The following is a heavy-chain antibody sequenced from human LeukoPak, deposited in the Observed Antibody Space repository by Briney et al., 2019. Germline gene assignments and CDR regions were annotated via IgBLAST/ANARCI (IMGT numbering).Heavy chain of an antibody. D-gene: IGHD2-2*01. Sequence: SETLSLTYAVYGGSFSGYYWSWIRQPPGKGLEWIGEINHSGSTNYNPSLKSRVTISVDTSKNQFSLKLSSVTAADTAVYYCARTQVVVLASTSATSDYWGQGTLVTVSS. CDR2: INHSGST. CDR1: GGSFSGYY. CDR3: ARTQVVVLASTSATSDY. V-gene: IGHV4-34*01. J-gene: IGHJ4*02.